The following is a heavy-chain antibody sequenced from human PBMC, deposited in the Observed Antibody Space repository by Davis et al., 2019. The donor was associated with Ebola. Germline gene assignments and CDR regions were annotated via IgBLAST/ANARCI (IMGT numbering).Heavy chain of an antibody. CDR1: GGSISSYY. D-gene: IGHD2-15*01. CDR2: IYYSGST. J-gene: IGHJ6*02. CDR3: ARGRDIVVVVAATITQYYNYGMDV. V-gene: IGHV4-59*01. Sequence: SETLSLTCTVSGGSISSYYWSWIRQPPGKGLEWIGYIYYSGSTNYNPSLKSRVTISVDTSKNQFSLKLSSVTAADTAVYYCARGRDIVVVVAATITQYYNYGMDVWGQGTTVTVSS.